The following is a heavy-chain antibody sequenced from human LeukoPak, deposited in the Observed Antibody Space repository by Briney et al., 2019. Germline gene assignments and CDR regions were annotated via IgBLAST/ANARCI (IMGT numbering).Heavy chain of an antibody. CDR3: ARDPLRWVTVTTNY. D-gene: IGHD4-17*01. CDR2: IYYSGST. V-gene: IGHV4-30-4*01. J-gene: IGHJ4*02. Sequence: PSQTLSLTCTVSGGSISSGDYYWSWIRQPPGKGLEWIGYIYYSGSTYYNPSLKSRVTISVDTSKNQFSLKLSSVTAADTAVYYCARDPLRWVTVTTNYWGQGTLVTVSS. CDR1: GGSISSGDYY.